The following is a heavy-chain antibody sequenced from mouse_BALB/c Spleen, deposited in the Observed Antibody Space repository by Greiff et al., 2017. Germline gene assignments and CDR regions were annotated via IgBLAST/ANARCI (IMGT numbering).Heavy chain of an antibody. Sequence: QVQLKESGPGLVAPSQSLSITCTVSGFSLTGYGVNWVRQPPGKGLEWLGMIWGDGSTDYNSALKSRLSISKDNSKSQVFLKMNSLQTDDTARYYCARVGNYRYWYFDVWGAGTTVTVSS. CDR1: GFSLTGYG. J-gene: IGHJ1*01. D-gene: IGHD2-1*01. CDR3: ARVGNYRYWYFDV. V-gene: IGHV2-6-7*01. CDR2: IWGDGST.